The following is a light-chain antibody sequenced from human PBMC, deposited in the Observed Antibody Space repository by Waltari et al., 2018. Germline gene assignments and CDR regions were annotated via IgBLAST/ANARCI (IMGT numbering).Light chain of an antibody. J-gene: IGKJ4*01. CDR2: DAS. Sequence: IVLTQSPATLSLSPGDTATVSCRASQSVNTYLAWYQHKPGQVPRLLIYDASKRATGVPARFSGSGSGADFTLIISSLEPEDFAVYYCHQRSNWPLTFGGGTKVDIK. CDR3: HQRSNWPLT. CDR1: QSVNTY. V-gene: IGKV3-11*01.